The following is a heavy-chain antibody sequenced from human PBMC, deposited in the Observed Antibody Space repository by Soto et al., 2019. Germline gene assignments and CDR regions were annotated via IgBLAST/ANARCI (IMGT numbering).Heavy chain of an antibody. J-gene: IGHJ4*02. D-gene: IGHD6-19*01. CDR3: AKDRASGRGWGFDF. Sequence: GGSLRLSCAASGFTFDDYAIHWVRQAPGQGLEWVSGISWNSGTMFYADSVKGRFTISRDNAKNSLYLQMNSLRAEDTALYYCAKDRASGRGWGFDFWGQGTLVTVSS. CDR2: ISWNSGTM. CDR1: GFTFDDYA. V-gene: IGHV3-9*01.